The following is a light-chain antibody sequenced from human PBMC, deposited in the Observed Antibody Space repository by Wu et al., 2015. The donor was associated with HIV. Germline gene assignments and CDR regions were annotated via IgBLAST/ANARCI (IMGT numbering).Light chain of an antibody. Sequence: VGDRVTITCRASQGISSALAWYQXKPGKVPKFLIYDASSLQSGVPSRFSGGGSGTDFTLTITSLQPEDFATYYCQQSNSYPLTFGGGTKVEIK. V-gene: IGKV1-13*02. CDR1: QGISSA. CDR3: QQSNSYPLT. CDR2: DAS. J-gene: IGKJ4*01.